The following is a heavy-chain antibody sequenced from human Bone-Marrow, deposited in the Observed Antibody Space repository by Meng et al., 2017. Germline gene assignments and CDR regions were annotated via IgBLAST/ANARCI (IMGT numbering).Heavy chain of an antibody. Sequence: SETLSLTCAVSGGSISSSNWWSWVRQPPGKGLEWIGEIYHSGSTNYNPSLKSRVTISVDKSKNQFSLKLSSVTAADTAVYYCARNTKEKYYDFWSGYPHYFDYWGQGTLVTVSS. CDR1: GGSISSSNW. D-gene: IGHD3-3*01. CDR2: IYHSGST. CDR3: ARNTKEKYYDFWSGYPHYFDY. V-gene: IGHV4-4*02. J-gene: IGHJ4*02.